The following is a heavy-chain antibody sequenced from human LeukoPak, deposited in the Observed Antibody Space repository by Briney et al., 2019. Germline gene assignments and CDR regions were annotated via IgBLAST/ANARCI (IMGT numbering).Heavy chain of an antibody. D-gene: IGHD4-17*01. V-gene: IGHV1-69*05. CDR2: IMPLFGTA. J-gene: IGHJ5*02. Sequence: SVKVSCKTSGGTFNNSAISWVRQAPGQGLEWLGGIMPLFGTAGYAQKFQGRVTVTKDESTRTVYLELTSLTSDDTAVYYCARDVHGDYGSGWFDPWGQGTLVSVSS. CDR1: GGTFNNSA. CDR3: ARDVHGDYGSGWFDP.